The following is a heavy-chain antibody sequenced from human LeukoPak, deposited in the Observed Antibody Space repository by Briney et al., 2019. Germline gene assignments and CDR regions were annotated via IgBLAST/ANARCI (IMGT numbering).Heavy chain of an antibody. V-gene: IGHV4-38-2*01. Sequence: SETLSLTCAVSGYSISSGYYWCLSRQPPGKGLEWIGSFYHSGSTYYNASLNSRVTISVDTSKNQFSLKLTSVTAAETAVYYCARGPNWNYSQHWGQGTLVTVSS. CDR2: FYHSGST. D-gene: IGHD1-20*01. J-gene: IGHJ1*01. CDR3: ARGPNWNYSQH. CDR1: GYSISSGYY.